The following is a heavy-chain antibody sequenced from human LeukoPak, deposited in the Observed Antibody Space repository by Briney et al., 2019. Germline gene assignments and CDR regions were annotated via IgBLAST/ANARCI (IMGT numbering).Heavy chain of an antibody. CDR1: GYTLTELS. V-gene: IGHV1-24*01. CDR3: ATGDNWNFCDY. CDR2: FDPEDGET. Sequence: ASVKVSCKVSGYTLTELSMHWVRQAPGKGLEWMGGFDPEDGETIYAQKFQGRVTMTEGTSTDTAYMELSSLRSEDTAVYYCATGDNWNFCDYWGQGTLVTVSS. D-gene: IGHD1-20*01. J-gene: IGHJ4*02.